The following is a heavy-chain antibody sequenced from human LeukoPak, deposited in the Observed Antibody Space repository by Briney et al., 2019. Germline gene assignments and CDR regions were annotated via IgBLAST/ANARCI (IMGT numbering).Heavy chain of an antibody. D-gene: IGHD2/OR15-2a*01. CDR2: SSGGGYI. Sequence: GGSLRLSCAASGFTFSSYNMNWVRQAPGKGLEWVSSSSGGGYIYYADSLEGRFTISRDNAKNSLYLQLNSLRAEDTAVYYCVRNNNNDYWGQGTLVTVSS. J-gene: IGHJ4*02. CDR1: GFTFSSYN. V-gene: IGHV3-21*04. CDR3: VRNNNNDY.